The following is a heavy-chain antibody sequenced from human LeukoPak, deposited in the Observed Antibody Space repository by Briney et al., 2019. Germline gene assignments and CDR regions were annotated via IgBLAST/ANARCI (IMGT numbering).Heavy chain of an antibody. J-gene: IGHJ4*02. Sequence: PSETLSLTCTVSGDSISSSSYNWGWIRQPPGKGLESIGSIHYSGSTFYNPSLKSRVTISVDTSKNQFSLKLSSVTAADTAVYYCARRGRHGVASYFDSWGQGTLVTVSS. CDR2: IHYSGST. CDR1: GDSISSSSYN. V-gene: IGHV4-39*01. D-gene: IGHD3-10*01. CDR3: ARRGRHGVASYFDS.